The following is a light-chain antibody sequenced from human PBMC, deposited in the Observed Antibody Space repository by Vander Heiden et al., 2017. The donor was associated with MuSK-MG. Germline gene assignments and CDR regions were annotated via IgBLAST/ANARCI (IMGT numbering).Light chain of an antibody. J-gene: IGKJ5*01. V-gene: IGKV1-33*01. Sequence: DIQMTQSPSSLSASVGDRVTITCHASQDISNYLNWYQQKPGKAPKLLIYDASNLETGVPSRFSGSGSGTDFTFTISSLQPEDIATYYCQQDDNLPITFGQGTRLXIK. CDR2: DAS. CDR1: QDISNY. CDR3: QQDDNLPIT.